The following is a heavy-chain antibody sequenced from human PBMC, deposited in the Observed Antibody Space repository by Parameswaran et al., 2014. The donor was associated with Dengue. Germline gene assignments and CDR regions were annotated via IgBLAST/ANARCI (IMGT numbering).Heavy chain of an antibody. V-gene: IGHV1-46*01. D-gene: IGHD2-2*01. CDR3: ARNQVVPAKDDNWFDP. CDR2: INPSGGST. J-gene: IGHJ5*02. Sequence: WVRQAPGQGLEWMGIINPSGGSTSYAQKFQGRVTMTRDTSTSTVYMELSSLRSEDTAVYYCARNQVVPAKDDNWFDPWGQGTLVTVSS.